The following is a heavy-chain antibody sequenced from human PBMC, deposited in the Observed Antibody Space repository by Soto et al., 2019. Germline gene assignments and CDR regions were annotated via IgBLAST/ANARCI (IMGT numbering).Heavy chain of an antibody. V-gene: IGHV3-23*01. J-gene: IGHJ4*02. CDR1: AFTFNNYA. CDR3: AITRYSDSSGDFYDY. Sequence: EVQLLESGGGLVQPGGSLSLSCAASAFTFNNYARSWVRQAPGKGLEWVSGIGGSGRTTYYADSVKGRFTISRDNSNNTLFLQMNSLRAEDTAVYYCAITRYSDSSGDFYDYWGQGTLVTVSS. D-gene: IGHD3-22*01. CDR2: IGGSGRTT.